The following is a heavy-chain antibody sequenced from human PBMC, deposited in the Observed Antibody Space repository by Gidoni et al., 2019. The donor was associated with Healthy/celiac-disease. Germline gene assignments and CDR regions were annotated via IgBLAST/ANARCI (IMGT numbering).Heavy chain of an antibody. J-gene: IGHJ4*02. CDR2: INHSGST. D-gene: IGHD1-26*01. CDR1: GGSFSGYY. V-gene: IGHV4-34*01. Sequence: QVQLQQWGAGLLKPSETLSLTCAVYGGSFSGYYWSWIRQPPGKGLEWIGEINHSGSTNYNPSLKSRVTISVDTSKNQFSLKLSSVTAADTAVYYCARGLGLSGMDGHKRFDYWGQGTLVTVSS. CDR3: ARGLGLSGMDGHKRFDY.